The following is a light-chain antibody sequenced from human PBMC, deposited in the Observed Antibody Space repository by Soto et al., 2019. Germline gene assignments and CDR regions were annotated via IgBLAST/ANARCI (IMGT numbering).Light chain of an antibody. CDR1: QSVDIN. J-gene: IGKJ4*02. CDR2: GAS. CDR3: KQYKNWART. Sequence: EIVLTQSPATLSVSPGDRVTLSCRASQSVDINLARYQQKRGQAPRLLIYGASTRATDMPGRFSGSGSGTEFTLTIRSLQSEEFAVYYCKQYKNWARTFGRGTKV. V-gene: IGKV3-15*01.